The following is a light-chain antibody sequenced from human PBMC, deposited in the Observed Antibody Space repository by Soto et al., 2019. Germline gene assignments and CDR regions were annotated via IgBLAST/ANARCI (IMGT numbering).Light chain of an antibody. V-gene: IGKV3-20*01. J-gene: IGKJ1*01. CDR3: QLYGGSPGT. CDR1: QSVTNSY. Sequence: EIVLTQSPGTLSLSPGERATLSCRASQSVTNSYLAWYQQKPGQAPRLLIYGASSRVTSIPDRFSGSGSGTDFTLTISRLEPEDFAVYYCQLYGGSPGTFGQGTKVEIK. CDR2: GAS.